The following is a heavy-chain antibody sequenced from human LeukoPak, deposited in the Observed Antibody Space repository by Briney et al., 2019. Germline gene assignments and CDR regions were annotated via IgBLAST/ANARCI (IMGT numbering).Heavy chain of an antibody. V-gene: IGHV1-2*02. J-gene: IGHJ4*02. CDR2: INANSGTT. D-gene: IGHD3-22*01. CDR1: GCSFTGYY. Sequence: ASVNVSYKPSGCSFTGYYIHWVRQAPGQGLGWKGWINANSGTTNYAQKFQGRVTMTRDTSISTAYMELSRLRADDTTMYYCARTYYDSCGCDVWGQGTLVTVSS. CDR3: ARTYYDSCGCDV.